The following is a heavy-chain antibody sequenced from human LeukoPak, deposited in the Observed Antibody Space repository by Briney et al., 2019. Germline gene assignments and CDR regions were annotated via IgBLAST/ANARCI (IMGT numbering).Heavy chain of an antibody. D-gene: IGHD3-22*01. Sequence: GGSLRLSCAASGFTFSSYGMHWVRQAPGKGLEWVSAISGSGGSTYYADSVKGRFTISRDNSKNTLYLQMNSLRAEDTAVYYCARAPYYESSGPLWGQGTLVTVSS. CDR3: ARAPYYESSGPL. CDR1: GFTFSSYG. V-gene: IGHV3-23*01. J-gene: IGHJ4*02. CDR2: ISGSGGST.